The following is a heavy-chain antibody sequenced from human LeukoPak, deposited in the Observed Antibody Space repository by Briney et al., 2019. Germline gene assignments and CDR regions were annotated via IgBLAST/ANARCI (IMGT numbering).Heavy chain of an antibody. J-gene: IGHJ4*02. D-gene: IGHD6-19*01. CDR2: IYYSGST. Sequence: SETLSLTCTVSGDSISNSYWSWIRQPPGKGLEWIGYIYYSGSTNYNPSLKSRVTISVDTSKNQFSLKLSSVTAADTAVYYCARLAVAGMSHFDYWGQGTLVTVSS. V-gene: IGHV4-59*01. CDR3: ARLAVAGMSHFDY. CDR1: GDSISNSY.